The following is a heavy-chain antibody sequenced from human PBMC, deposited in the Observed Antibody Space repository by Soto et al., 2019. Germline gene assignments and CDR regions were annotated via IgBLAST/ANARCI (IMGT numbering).Heavy chain of an antibody. CDR3: VWYRVGYYRVADH. CDR2: INGDGTTT. Sequence: EAQLVESGGGLVQPGGSLRLSCAASGFTFSGYWMHWVRQAPERGLVWVSRINGDGTTTHYADSVKGRFTISRDNAKNTLYLQLNSLSSYPTAVDSCVWYRVGYYRVADHWGQGTLVTVSS. J-gene: IGHJ5*02. D-gene: IGHD1-26*01. V-gene: IGHV3-74*01. CDR1: GFTFSGYW.